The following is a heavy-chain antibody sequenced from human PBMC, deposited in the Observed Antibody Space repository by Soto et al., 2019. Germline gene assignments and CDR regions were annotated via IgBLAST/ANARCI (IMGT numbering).Heavy chain of an antibody. Sequence: SETLSLTYSVSGGSISTVGHYWTRHRPPPGKGMEWIGSIYHTGSTYYSKSLRSRLTMSVDTSKSQFSLRLSSVTAADTAVYYCARATGTLRSRNCDYWGQGSLVTVSS. CDR2: IYHTGST. V-gene: IGHV4-31*03. D-gene: IGHD1-1*01. J-gene: IGHJ4*02. CDR3: ARATGTLRSRNCDY. CDR1: GGSISTVGHY.